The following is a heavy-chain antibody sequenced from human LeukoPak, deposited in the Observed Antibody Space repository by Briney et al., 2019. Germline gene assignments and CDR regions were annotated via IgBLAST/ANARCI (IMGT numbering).Heavy chain of an antibody. V-gene: IGHV3-23*01. CDR1: GFTFSTYV. Sequence: GGSLRLSCAASGFTFSTYVMSWVRQAPGKGLEWVSVISASGGSADYADSVKGRFTFSRDNSKNTLYLQMNSLRAEDTAVYHCAKVGDGGNHLSFFDYWGQGALVTVSS. D-gene: IGHD1-14*01. CDR3: AKVGDGGNHLSFFDY. CDR2: ISASGGSA. J-gene: IGHJ4*02.